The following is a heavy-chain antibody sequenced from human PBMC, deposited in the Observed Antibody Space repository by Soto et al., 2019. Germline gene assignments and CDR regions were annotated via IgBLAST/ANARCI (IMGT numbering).Heavy chain of an antibody. CDR3: AREMGYCSSTSCYFPYGMDV. Sequence: GASVKVSCKASGGTFSSYAISWVRQAPGQGLEWMGGIIPIFGTANYAQKFQGRVTITADESTSTAYMELSSLRSEDTAVYYCAREMGYCSSTSCYFPYGMDVWGQGTTVTVSS. CDR2: IIPIFGTA. J-gene: IGHJ6*02. V-gene: IGHV1-69*13. CDR1: GGTFSSYA. D-gene: IGHD2-2*01.